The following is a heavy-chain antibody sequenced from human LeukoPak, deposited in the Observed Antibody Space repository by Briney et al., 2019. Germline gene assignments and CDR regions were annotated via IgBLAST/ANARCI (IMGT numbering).Heavy chain of an antibody. D-gene: IGHD3-3*01. Sequence: GGSMRLSCAASGFTVSSNYMSWDRQAPGKGLEWVSSISSRSSYIFYADSVKGRFTISRDNAKKSLYLQMNSLRAEDTAVYYCASGVNYFDYWGQGTLVTVSS. J-gene: IGHJ4*02. V-gene: IGHV3-21*01. CDR3: ASGVNYFDY. CDR1: GFTVSSNY. CDR2: ISSRSSYI.